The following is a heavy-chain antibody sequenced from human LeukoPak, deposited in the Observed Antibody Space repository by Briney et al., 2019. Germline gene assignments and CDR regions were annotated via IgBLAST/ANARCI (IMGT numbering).Heavy chain of an antibody. J-gene: IGHJ6*04. D-gene: IGHD3-10*02. CDR2: IDNVGTTI. V-gene: IGHV3-11*04. CDR3: AELGITMIGGV. Sequence: GGSLRLSCEASGITFSEYYMSWIRQAPGKGLEWISYIDNVGTTIYYADSVKGRFTISRDNAKNSLYLQMNSLRAEDTAVYYCAELGITMIGGVWGKGTTVTISS. CDR1: GITFSEYY.